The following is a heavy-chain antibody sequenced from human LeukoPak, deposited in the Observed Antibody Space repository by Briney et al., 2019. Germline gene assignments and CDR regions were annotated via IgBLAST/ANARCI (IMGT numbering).Heavy chain of an antibody. D-gene: IGHD7-27*01. V-gene: IGHV4-61*02. Sequence: SETLSLTCTVSGGSISSGSNCWSWIRQPAGNGLEWIGLIYISRSTNYNPSLRRRGTISVDSSSNQFSRQLSAVTAQPTVVYHGARDGPNWGLLWGQGTLVTVSS. J-gene: IGHJ4*02. CDR1: GGSISSGSNC. CDR3: ARDGPNWGLL. CDR2: IYISRST.